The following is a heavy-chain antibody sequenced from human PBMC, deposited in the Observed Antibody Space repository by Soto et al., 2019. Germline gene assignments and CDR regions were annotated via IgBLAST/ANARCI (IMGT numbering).Heavy chain of an antibody. Sequence: QITLKESGPTLVKPTQTLTLTCTFSGFSLSTSGVGVGWIRQPPGKALEWLALIYWDDDKRYSPSLKSRLTITKDTSKNQVVLTMTNMDPVDTATYYCAHSLRDYYDRRTYYFACWGQGTLVTVSS. CDR2: IYWDDDK. CDR3: AHSLRDYYDRRTYYFAC. CDR1: GFSLSTSGVG. D-gene: IGHD3-22*01. J-gene: IGHJ4*02. V-gene: IGHV2-5*02.